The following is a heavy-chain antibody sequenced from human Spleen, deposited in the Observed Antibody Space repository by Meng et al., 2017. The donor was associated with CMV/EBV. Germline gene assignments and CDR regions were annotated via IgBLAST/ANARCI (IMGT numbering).Heavy chain of an antibody. CDR1: GFTFSSYE. CDR3: AKDPARNLYGGYSHFDY. J-gene: IGHJ4*02. CDR2: ISWNSGSI. D-gene: IGHD5-12*01. V-gene: IGHV3-9*01. Sequence: SLKISCAASGFTFSSYEMNWIRQAPGKGLEWVSGISWNSGSIGYADSVKGRFTISRDNAKNSLYLQMNSLRAEDTALYYCAKDPARNLYGGYSHFDYWGQGTLVTVSS.